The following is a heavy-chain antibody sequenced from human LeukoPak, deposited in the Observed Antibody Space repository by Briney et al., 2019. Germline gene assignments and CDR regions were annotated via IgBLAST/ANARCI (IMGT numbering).Heavy chain of an antibody. CDR2: INPNSGGT. Sequence: ASVKVSCKASGYTFTGYYMHWVRQAPGQGLEWMGWINPNSGGTNYAQKFQGRVTMTRDTSISTAYMELSRLRSNDTAVYYCARDEDRKYQLLTYDYWGQGTLVTVSS. D-gene: IGHD2-2*01. J-gene: IGHJ4*02. CDR1: GYTFTGYY. CDR3: ARDEDRKYQLLTYDY. V-gene: IGHV1-2*02.